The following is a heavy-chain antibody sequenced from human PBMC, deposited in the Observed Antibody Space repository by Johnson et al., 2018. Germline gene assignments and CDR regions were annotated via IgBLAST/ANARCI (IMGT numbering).Heavy chain of an antibody. J-gene: IGHJ6*03. CDR2: IKSKTDGGTT. Sequence: VQLVESGGGLVKPGGSLRLSCAASGFTFSNAWMNWVRQAPGKGLEWVGRIKSKTDGGTTDYAAPVKGRVTISRDDSKNTLYLQMNSLKTEDTAVYYCTTGRDYDFYYMDVWGKGTTVTVS. CDR1: GFTFSNAW. CDR3: TTGRDYDFYYMDV. V-gene: IGHV3-15*07.